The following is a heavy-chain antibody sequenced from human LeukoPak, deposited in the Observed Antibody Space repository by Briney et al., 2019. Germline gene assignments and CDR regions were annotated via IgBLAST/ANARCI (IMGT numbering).Heavy chain of an antibody. D-gene: IGHD2-2*01. CDR2: ISGTDGST. Sequence: GASLRLSCAASGFTFSTYAMSWARQAPGKGLEWVSAISGTDGSTYYADSVKGRFTISRDDFKNTLYLQMNSLRAEDTAVYYCAKAACTTSCYYNCWGQGTLVTVSS. V-gene: IGHV3-23*01. J-gene: IGHJ4*02. CDR3: AKAACTTSCYYNC. CDR1: GFTFSTYA.